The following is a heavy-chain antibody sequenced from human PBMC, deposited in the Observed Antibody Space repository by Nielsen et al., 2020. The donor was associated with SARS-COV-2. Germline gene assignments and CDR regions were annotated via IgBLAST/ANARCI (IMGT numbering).Heavy chain of an antibody. D-gene: IGHD3-22*01. CDR1: GYTFTTYD. CDR2: MNPKSGYT. V-gene: IGHV1-8*01. CDR3: ARDTANYYEEDAFDI. Sequence: ASVKVSCKASGYTFTTYDLNWVRQATGQGLEWMGWMNPKSGYTAYAQQFQGRVTMIRNTSISTAYLELSRLRSDDTAMYYCARDTANYYEEDAFDIWGQGTMVTVSS. J-gene: IGHJ3*02.